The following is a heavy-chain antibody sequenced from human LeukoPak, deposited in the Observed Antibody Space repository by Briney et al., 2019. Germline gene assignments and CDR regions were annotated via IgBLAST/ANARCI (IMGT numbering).Heavy chain of an antibody. J-gene: IGHJ5*02. V-gene: IGHV4-59*01. CDR3: ARASAIDWFDP. CDR1: GGSISSYY. CDR2: IYYSGST. Sequence: ASETLSLTCTVSGGSISSYYWSWIRQPPGKGLEWIGYIYYSGSTNYNPSLKSRVTISVDTSKNQFSLKLSSVTAADTAVYYCARASAIDWFDPWGQGTLVTVSS. D-gene: IGHD2-2*02.